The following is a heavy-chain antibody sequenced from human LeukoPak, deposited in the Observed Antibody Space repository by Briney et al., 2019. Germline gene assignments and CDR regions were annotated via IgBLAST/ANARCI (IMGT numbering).Heavy chain of an antibody. Sequence: SETLSLTCAVYGGSFSGYYWSWIRQPPGKGLEWIGEINHSGSTNYNPSLKSQVTISVDTSKNQFSLKLSSVTAADTAVYYCARVALPAAIPYYFDYWGQGTLVTVSS. D-gene: IGHD2-2*02. CDR1: GGSFSGYY. J-gene: IGHJ4*02. CDR3: ARVALPAAIPYYFDY. V-gene: IGHV4-34*01. CDR2: INHSGST.